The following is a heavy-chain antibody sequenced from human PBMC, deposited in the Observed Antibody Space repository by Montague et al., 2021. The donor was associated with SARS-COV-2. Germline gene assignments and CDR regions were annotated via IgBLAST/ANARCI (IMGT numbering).Heavy chain of an antibody. CDR1: GFSFSSSV. CDR2: ISYDGNIK. D-gene: IGHD2-15*01. CDR3: ARGPHYCSGGDCF. Sequence: SLRLSCAASGFSFSSSVMHWVRQAPGKGLEWVAVISYDGNIKNDXDSXKGLFTISRDNSKNTLYLQMNGLRPDDTAVYYCARGPHYCSGGDCFWGQGALVTVSS. J-gene: IGHJ4*02. V-gene: IGHV3-30*04.